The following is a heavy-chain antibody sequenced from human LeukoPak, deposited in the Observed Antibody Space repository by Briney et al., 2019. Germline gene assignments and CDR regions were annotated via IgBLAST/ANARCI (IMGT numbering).Heavy chain of an antibody. J-gene: IGHJ3*02. CDR1: GFTFSNYV. Sequence: SGGSLRLSCTGSGFTFSNYVMSWVRQAPGKRLEWVSGISDSGDDTDYADSVKGRFTISRDNSKNTLYLQMNSLRAEDTAVYYCAKGHYYDSSGYYWADAFDIWGQGTMVTVSS. V-gene: IGHV3-23*01. D-gene: IGHD3-22*01. CDR3: AKGHYYDSSGYYWADAFDI. CDR2: ISDSGDDT.